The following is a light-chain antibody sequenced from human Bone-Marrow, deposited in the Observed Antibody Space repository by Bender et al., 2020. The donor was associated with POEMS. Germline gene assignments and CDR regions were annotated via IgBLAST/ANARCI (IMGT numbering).Light chain of an antibody. V-gene: IGLV1-44*01. CDR2: SDN. CDR1: NSNIGTNA. Sequence: QSVLTQPPSASGTPGQRVTISCSGSNSNIGTNAVNCYQQFPGTAPKLLIYSDNQRPSGVPGRFYAFKSGTSASLAIRGLQTANGADYYGAAYEDNRSGRVFGGGNKLAV. CDR3: AAYEDNRSGRV. J-gene: IGLJ3*02.